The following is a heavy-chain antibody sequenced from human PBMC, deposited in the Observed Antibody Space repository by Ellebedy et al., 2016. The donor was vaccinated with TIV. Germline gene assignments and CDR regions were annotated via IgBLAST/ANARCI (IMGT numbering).Heavy chain of an antibody. V-gene: IGHV3-33*01. CDR2: IWYDGSNK. J-gene: IGHJ4*02. CDR3: ATHTMGRGTSISFFDY. Sequence: GGSLRLXXAASGFIFSNYGMHWVRQAPGKGLEWAAVIWYDGSNKYYADSVKGRFTISRDNSKNTLYLEMNSLRAEDTAVYYCATHTMGRGTSISFFDYWGQGTLVAVSS. CDR1: GFIFSNYG. D-gene: IGHD3-10*01.